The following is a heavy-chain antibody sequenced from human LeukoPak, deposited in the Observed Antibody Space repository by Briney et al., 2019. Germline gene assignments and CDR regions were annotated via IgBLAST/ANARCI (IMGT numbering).Heavy chain of an antibody. V-gene: IGHV5-51*01. J-gene: IGHJ4*02. CDR1: GYSFTSYW. CDR3: ARVVQSFGPRYYDY. CDR2: IYPGDSDT. D-gene: IGHD2-15*01. Sequence: GESLQISCEGSGYSFTSYWTGRVRQMPGKGLEWMGIIYPGDSDTRYSPSFQGQVTISADKSISTAYLQWSSLKTSDTAMYYCARVVQSFGPRYYDYWGQGTLVTVSS.